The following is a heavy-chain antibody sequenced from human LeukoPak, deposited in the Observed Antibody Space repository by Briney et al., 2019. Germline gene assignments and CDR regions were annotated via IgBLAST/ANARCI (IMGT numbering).Heavy chain of an antibody. Sequence: ASVKVSCKASGYTFTSYYMHWVRQAPGQGLEWMGIINPSGGSTSYAQKFQGRVTMTRDTSTSTVYMELSSLRSEDTAVYYYARGDRQQLDWSHSFDYWGQGTLVTVSS. D-gene: IGHD6-13*01. CDR1: GYTFTSYY. CDR2: INPSGGST. J-gene: IGHJ4*02. CDR3: ARGDRQQLDWSHSFDY. V-gene: IGHV1-46*01.